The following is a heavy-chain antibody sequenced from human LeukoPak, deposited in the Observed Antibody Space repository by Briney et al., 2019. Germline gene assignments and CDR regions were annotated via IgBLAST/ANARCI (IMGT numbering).Heavy chain of an antibody. V-gene: IGHV1-69*13. CDR2: IIPIFGTA. CDR3: AREPKSYYYYYGMDV. Sequence: ASVKVSCKASGGTFSSYAISWVRQAPGQGLEWMGGIIPIFGTANYAQKFQGRVTITADESTSTAYMELSSLRSEDTAVYYCAREPKSYYYYYGMDVWGQGTTVTVSS. J-gene: IGHJ6*02. CDR1: GGTFSSYA.